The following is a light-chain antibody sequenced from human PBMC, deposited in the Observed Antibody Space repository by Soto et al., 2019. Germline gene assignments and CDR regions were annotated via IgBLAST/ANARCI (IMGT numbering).Light chain of an antibody. Sequence: EIVLMQSPGTLSLSPGERATLSCRASQSVSSSYLAWYQQRPGQAPRLLIYGASNRATGIPDRFSGSGSGTDFTLTISRLEPEDFAVYFCQQYGNSPLTFGGGTKVDIK. V-gene: IGKV3-20*01. CDR2: GAS. J-gene: IGKJ4*01. CDR1: QSVSSSY. CDR3: QQYGNSPLT.